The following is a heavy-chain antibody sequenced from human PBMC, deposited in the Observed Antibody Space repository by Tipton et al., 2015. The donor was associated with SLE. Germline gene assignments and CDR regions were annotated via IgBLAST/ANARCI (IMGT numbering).Heavy chain of an antibody. V-gene: IGHV3-23*01. CDR1: GFIFNNYA. D-gene: IGHD3-10*01. J-gene: IGHJ4*02. CDR2: VSGGGDSS. CDR3: TKNENSGSFYKGPYFEY. Sequence: SLRLSCVASGFIFNNYAMSWVRQAPGKGLEWVSAVSGGGDSSFYADSVKGRFTISRDNYKKTVYLQMNSLRDEDTAVYYCTKNENSGSFYKGPYFEYWGQGTLVTVSS.